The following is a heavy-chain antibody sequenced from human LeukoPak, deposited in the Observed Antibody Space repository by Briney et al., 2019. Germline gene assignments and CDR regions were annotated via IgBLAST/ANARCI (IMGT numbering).Heavy chain of an antibody. D-gene: IGHD3-9*01. CDR3: AKDTLTGYYGIGTGIDY. CDR1: GFTFSSYG. Sequence: GGSLRLSCAASGFTFSSYGMHWVRQAPGKGLEWVAVISYDGSNKYYADSVKGRFTISRDNSKNTLYLQMNSLRAEDTAVYYCAKDTLTGYYGIGTGIDYWGQGTLVTVSS. CDR2: ISYDGSNK. V-gene: IGHV3-30*18. J-gene: IGHJ4*02.